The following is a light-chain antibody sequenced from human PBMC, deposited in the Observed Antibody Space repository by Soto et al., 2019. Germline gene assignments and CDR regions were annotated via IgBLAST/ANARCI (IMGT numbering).Light chain of an antibody. V-gene: IGKV1-5*01. Sequence: IPMTQSPSTPSASVGGRGTITFRASQTITTWLAWYQQKPGKAPKLLIYDASTLESGVPSRFSGSGFGTDFTLTISSLQPEDSAIYYCQQADTFPITFGQGTRLEIK. CDR2: DAS. CDR1: QTITTW. CDR3: QQADTFPIT. J-gene: IGKJ5*01.